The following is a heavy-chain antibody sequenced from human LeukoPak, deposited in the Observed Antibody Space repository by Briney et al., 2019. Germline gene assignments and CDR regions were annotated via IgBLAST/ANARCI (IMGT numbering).Heavy chain of an antibody. Sequence: ASVKVSCKASGYTFTSYYMHWVRQAPGQGLEWMGIINPSGGSTSYAQKFQGRATMTRDTSTSTVYMELSSLRSEDTAVYYCAKDRVYDSSGYYSGGTDYWGQGTLVTVSS. J-gene: IGHJ4*02. CDR1: GYTFTSYY. D-gene: IGHD3-22*01. CDR3: AKDRVYDSSGYYSGGTDY. CDR2: INPSGGST. V-gene: IGHV1-46*01.